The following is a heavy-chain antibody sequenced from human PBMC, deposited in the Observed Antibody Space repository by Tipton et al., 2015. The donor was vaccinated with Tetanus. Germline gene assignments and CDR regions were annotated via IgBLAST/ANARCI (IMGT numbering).Heavy chain of an antibody. CDR2: VYNSGGT. J-gene: IGHJ4*02. D-gene: IGHD3-3*01. Sequence: TLSLTCTVSGGSINSGTYSWGWIRQPPGKGLEWIGSVYNSGGTYYNPSLKSRVTISVDPSKNHFSLKLSSVTAADTAVYYCARIYDFWSGYYSDHWGQGTLVTVSS. CDR3: ARIYDFWSGYYSDH. V-gene: IGHV4-39*02. CDR1: GGSINSGTYS.